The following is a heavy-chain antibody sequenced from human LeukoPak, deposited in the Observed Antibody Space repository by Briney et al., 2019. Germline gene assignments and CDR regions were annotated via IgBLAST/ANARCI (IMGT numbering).Heavy chain of an antibody. CDR3: ARDYYYDSSGYLHY. D-gene: IGHD3-22*01. J-gene: IGHJ4*02. V-gene: IGHV3-21*01. Sequence: GGSLRLSCAASGFTFDTYNFNWVRQAPGKGLEWVATIRSYSSYIHYADSVKGRFIISRDDAKKSMYLQMNSLRVEDTAVYFCARDYYYDSSGYLHYWGQGTLVTVSS. CDR1: GFTFDTYN. CDR2: IRSYSSYI.